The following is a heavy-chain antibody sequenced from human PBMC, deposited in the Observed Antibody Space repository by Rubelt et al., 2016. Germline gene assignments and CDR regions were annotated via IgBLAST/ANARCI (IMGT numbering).Heavy chain of an antibody. CDR3: SRAERWLQGGEYYYAMDV. D-gene: IGHD5-24*01. CDR1: RDSISSYY. CDR2: ISDSGST. J-gene: IGHJ6*02. V-gene: IGHV4-59*01. Sequence: VHLQESGPGLVRPSETLSLTCTVSRDSISSYYWSWIRQPPGTGLEWIGCISDSGSTNYNPSLKSRITISVDMSKKQFSRGLSAVTDVDTAVYVCSRAERWLQGGEYYYAMDVWGQGTTVTVSS.